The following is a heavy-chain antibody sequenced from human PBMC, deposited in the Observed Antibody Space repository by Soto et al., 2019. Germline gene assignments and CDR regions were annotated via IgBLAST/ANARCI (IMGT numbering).Heavy chain of an antibody. Sequence: SETLSLTCAVSGGSISSSNWWSWVRQPPGKGLEWIGEIYHSGSTNYNPSLKSRVTISVDKSKNQFSLKLSSVTAADTAVYYCARDQMDTAMVGYYYYGMDVWGQGTTVTVSS. CDR3: ARDQMDTAMVGYYYYGMDV. V-gene: IGHV4-4*02. CDR2: IYHSGST. D-gene: IGHD5-18*01. CDR1: GGSISSSNW. J-gene: IGHJ6*02.